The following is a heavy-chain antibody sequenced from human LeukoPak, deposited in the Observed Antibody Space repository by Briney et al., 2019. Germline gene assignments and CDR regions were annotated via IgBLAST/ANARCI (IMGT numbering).Heavy chain of an antibody. D-gene: IGHD2-2*01. CDR1: GFTFSNYW. CDR2: IKQDGSEK. CDR3: ARIPAIYCYYMDV. J-gene: IGHJ6*03. Sequence: GGSLRLSCAASGFTFSNYWMSWVRQAPGKGLEWVANIKQDGSEKYYVDSMKGRFTISRDNAKNLLYLQMNSLRAEDTAVYYCARIPAIYCYYMDVWGKGTTVTVSS. V-gene: IGHV3-7*01.